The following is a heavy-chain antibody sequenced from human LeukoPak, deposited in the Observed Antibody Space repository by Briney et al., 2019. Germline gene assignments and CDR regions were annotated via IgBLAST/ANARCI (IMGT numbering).Heavy chain of an antibody. V-gene: IGHV4-34*01. J-gene: IGHJ6*03. CDR2: INHSGST. D-gene: IGHD3-3*01. CDR3: AREIFGVVTARYYYYYMDV. Sequence: SETLSLTCAVYGGSFSGYYWSWIRQPPGRGLEWIGEINHSGSTNYNPSLKSRVTISVDTSKNQFSLKLSFVTAADMAVYYCAREIFGVVTARYYYYYMDVWGKGTTVTVSS. CDR1: GGSFSGYY.